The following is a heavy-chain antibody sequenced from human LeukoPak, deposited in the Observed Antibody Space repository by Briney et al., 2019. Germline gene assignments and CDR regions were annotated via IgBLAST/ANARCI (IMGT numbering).Heavy chain of an antibody. J-gene: IGHJ4*02. CDR3: ARLYYDSSGSIDY. D-gene: IGHD3-22*01. V-gene: IGHV4-38-2*01. CDR1: GYSISSGYY. CDR2: IYHSGST. Sequence: SETLSLTCAVSGYSISSGYYCGWIRQPPGKGLEWIGSIYHSGSTYYNPSLKSRVTISVDTSKNQFSLKLSSVTAADTAVYYCARLYYDSSGSIDYWGQGTLVTVSS.